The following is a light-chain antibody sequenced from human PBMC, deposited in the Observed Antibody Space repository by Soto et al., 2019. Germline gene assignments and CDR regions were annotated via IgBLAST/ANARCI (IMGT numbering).Light chain of an antibody. V-gene: IGLV1-51*01. CDR1: SSNIGNNY. J-gene: IGLJ2*01. Sequence: QSVLTQPPSVSAAPGQKVTISCSGSSSNIGNNYVSWYQQLPGTAPKLLIYDNNKRPSGIPDRFSGSKSGTSATLGITGLXXXXXXXXXXGTWXSXXXXXXXXFGXGT. CDR3: GTWXSXXXXXXXX. CDR2: DNN.